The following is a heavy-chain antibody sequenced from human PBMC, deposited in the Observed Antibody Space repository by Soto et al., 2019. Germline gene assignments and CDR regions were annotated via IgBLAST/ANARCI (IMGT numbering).Heavy chain of an antibody. CDR2: IKQDGSET. V-gene: IGHV3-7*01. Sequence: RLSCAASRLSFSTYWMTWVRQAPGKGLKWVASIKQDGSETHYVDSVKGRFTISRDNAKNSLYLQMNSLRAEDTAVYYCARDQVPGLDAFDIWGQGTMVTVSS. CDR1: RLSFSTYW. J-gene: IGHJ3*02. CDR3: ARDQVPGLDAFDI. D-gene: IGHD1-1*01.